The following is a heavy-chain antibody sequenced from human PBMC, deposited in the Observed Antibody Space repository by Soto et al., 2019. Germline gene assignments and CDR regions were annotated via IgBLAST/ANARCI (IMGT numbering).Heavy chain of an antibody. CDR2: IYHSGTT. CDR3: ASVKGETRNWFDP. V-gene: IGHV4-4*02. Sequence: SETLSLTCAVSSGSINSTNWWGWVRQPPGKGLEWIGEIYHSGTTNYNPSLKSRVTISVDRPKNQFSLKLTSVTAADTAVYYCASVKGETRNWFDPWGQGKLVTVSS. J-gene: IGHJ5*02. CDR1: SGSINSTNW.